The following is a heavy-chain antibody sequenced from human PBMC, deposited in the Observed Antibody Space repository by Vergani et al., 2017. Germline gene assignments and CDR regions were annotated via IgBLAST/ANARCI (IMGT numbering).Heavy chain of an antibody. CDR3: ARSIGYXTSGSCRPYYFDL. Sequence: QVQLVQSGAAVKKPGASAKVSCTASGYIFKNYYMHWLRLAPGQGFQWMGVVNFVTGAATSPQKFEGRITMTRDTSTATFYMDLSSLKYEDTAIYYCARSIGYXTSGSCRPYYFDLWGQGNLVTVSS. V-gene: IGHV1-46*02. D-gene: IGHD2-15*01. J-gene: IGHJ4*02. CDR1: GYIFKNYY. CDR2: VNFVTGAA.